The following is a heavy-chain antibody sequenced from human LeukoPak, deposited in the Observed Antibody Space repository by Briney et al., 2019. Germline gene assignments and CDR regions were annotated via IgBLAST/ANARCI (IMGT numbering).Heavy chain of an antibody. CDR1: GYSISSGYH. CDR3: ARERAGDTAMDEGFDY. V-gene: IGHV4-38-2*02. D-gene: IGHD5-18*01. Sequence: SETLSLTCTVSGYSISSGYHWGWIRQPPGKGLEWIGSIYHSGSTYYNPSLKSRVTISVDTSKNQFSLKLSSVTAADTAVYYCARERAGDTAMDEGFDYWGQGTLVTVSS. J-gene: IGHJ4*02. CDR2: IYHSGST.